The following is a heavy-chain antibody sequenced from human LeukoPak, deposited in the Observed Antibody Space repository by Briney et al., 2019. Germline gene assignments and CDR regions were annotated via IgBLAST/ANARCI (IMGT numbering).Heavy chain of an antibody. CDR1: GGSISSGGYS. J-gene: IGHJ4*02. CDR2: IYYSGST. D-gene: IGHD1-26*01. CDR3: ARDRGSYYY. V-gene: IGHV4-61*08. Sequence: SETLSLTCAVSGGSISSGGYSWSWIRQPPGKGLEWIGYIYYSGSTNYNPSLKSRVTISVDTSKNQFSLKLSSVTAADTAVYYCARDRGSYYYWGQGTLVTVSS.